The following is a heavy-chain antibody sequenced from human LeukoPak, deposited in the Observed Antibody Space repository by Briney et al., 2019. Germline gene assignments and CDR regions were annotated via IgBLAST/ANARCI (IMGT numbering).Heavy chain of an antibody. D-gene: IGHD5-18*01. V-gene: IGHV3-30*02. Sequence: GGSLRLSCAASGFTFSSYGMHWVRQAPGKGLEWVAFIRYDVSNKYYADSVKGRFTISRDNAKNSLYLQMNSLRAEDTAVYYCAREDKAPYYFDYWGQGTLVTVSS. CDR2: IRYDVSNK. CDR1: GFTFSSYG. J-gene: IGHJ4*02. CDR3: AREDKAPYYFDY.